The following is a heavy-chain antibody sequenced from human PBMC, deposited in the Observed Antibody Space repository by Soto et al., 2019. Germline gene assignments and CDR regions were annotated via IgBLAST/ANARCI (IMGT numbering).Heavy chain of an antibody. D-gene: IGHD6-19*01. Sequence: GGSLRLSCEASGFTFSGYWMSWVRQAPGKGLEWVADIKHDGSVQYYVDSVKGRFTISRDNAKKLLYLQMNGLRAEDTALYYCARAPYSNGWYRFDLWGQGTLVTVSS. V-gene: IGHV3-7*03. CDR1: GFTFSGYW. J-gene: IGHJ4*02. CDR2: IKHDGSVQ. CDR3: ARAPYSNGWYRFDL.